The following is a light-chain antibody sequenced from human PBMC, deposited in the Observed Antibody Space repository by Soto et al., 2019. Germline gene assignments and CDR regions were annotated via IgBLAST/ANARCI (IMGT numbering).Light chain of an antibody. CDR3: QQYNNWPPIT. V-gene: IGKV3-15*01. CDR2: GAS. Sequence: EIVLTQSPATLSVAPGERATLSCRASQSVSSNLAWYQQKPGQAPRLLIYGASTRATGIPARFSGSGPGTEFTLTISSLQSEDFAVYYCQQYNNWPPITFGQGTRLEIK. CDR1: QSVSSN. J-gene: IGKJ5*01.